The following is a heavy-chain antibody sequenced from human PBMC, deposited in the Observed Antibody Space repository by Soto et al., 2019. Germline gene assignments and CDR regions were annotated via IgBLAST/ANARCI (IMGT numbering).Heavy chain of an antibody. J-gene: IGHJ4*02. V-gene: IGHV3-23*01. D-gene: IGHD2-2*02. CDR3: ANLPRREVYCSSSCCYTGFDY. Sequence: EVQLLESGGGLVQPGGSLRLSCAASGFTFSSYAMSWVRQAPGKGLEWVSAISGSGGSTYYADSVKGRFTISRDNSKNTVYLQLNSLRAEDTAVYYCANLPRREVYCSSSCCYTGFDYWGQGTLVTVSS. CDR1: GFTFSSYA. CDR2: ISGSGGST.